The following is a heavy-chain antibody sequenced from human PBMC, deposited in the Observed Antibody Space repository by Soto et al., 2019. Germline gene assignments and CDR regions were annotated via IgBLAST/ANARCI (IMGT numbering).Heavy chain of an antibody. J-gene: IGHJ4*02. V-gene: IGHV3-21*01. CDR3: ARSLDGYDSGWYSFAY. D-gene: IGHD6-19*01. CDR2: ISSNTMHI. Sequence: LRLSCAASGFTFTYYTMNWVRQAPGRGLEWVSSISSNTMHIYYGDSVKGRFTISRDNAKNSLYLQMDSLRAEDTAVYYCARSLDGYDSGWYSFAYWGRGTLVTVSS. CDR1: GFTFTYYT.